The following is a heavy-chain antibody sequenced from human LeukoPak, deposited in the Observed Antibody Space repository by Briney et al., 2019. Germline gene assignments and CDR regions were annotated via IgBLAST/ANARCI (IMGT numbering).Heavy chain of an antibody. CDR3: ARESGMTMVVTDAFDI. CDR1: GGSISSYY. Sequence: SETLSLTCTVSGGSISSYYWSWIRQPPGKGLEWIGYIYYSGSTNYNPPLKSRVTISVDTSKNQFSLKLSSVTAADTAVYYCARESGMTMVVTDAFDIWGQGTMVTVSS. J-gene: IGHJ3*02. CDR2: IYYSGST. V-gene: IGHV4-59*01. D-gene: IGHD4-23*01.